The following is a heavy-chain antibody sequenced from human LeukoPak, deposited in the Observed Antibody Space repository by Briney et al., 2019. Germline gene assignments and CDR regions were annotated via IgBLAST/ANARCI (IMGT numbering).Heavy chain of an antibody. CDR2: ISSTSNYI. D-gene: IGHD3-22*01. CDR3: ARNQEIDYYDSSGFYWGVEY. CDR1: GFTFNTYS. V-gene: IGHV3-21*01. J-gene: IGHJ4*02. Sequence: GGSLRLSCAASGFTFNTYSMNWVRQAPGKGLEWVSTISSTSNYIYYTDSVKGRFTISRDNAKNSLHLQMDSLRVEDTAVYYCARNQEIDYYDSSGFYWGVEYWGQGTLVTVSS.